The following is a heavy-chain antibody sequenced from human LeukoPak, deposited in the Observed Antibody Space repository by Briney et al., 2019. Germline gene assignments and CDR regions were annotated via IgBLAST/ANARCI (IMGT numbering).Heavy chain of an antibody. J-gene: IGHJ4*02. V-gene: IGHV3-48*01. CDR3: AGDYDFWSDEGDY. Sequence: GGSLRLSCAASGFTFSNYAMHWVRQAPGKGLEWVSYISSSSSTIYYADSVKGRFTISRDNAKNSLYLQMNSLRAEDTAVYYCAGDYDFWSDEGDYWGQGTLVTVSS. D-gene: IGHD3-3*01. CDR2: ISSSSSTI. CDR1: GFTFSNYA.